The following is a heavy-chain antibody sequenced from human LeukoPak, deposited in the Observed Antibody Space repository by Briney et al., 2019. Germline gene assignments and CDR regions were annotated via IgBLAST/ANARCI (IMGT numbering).Heavy chain of an antibody. J-gene: IGHJ4*02. V-gene: IGHV3-23*01. CDR3: AKVGSGLPWFGELMV. D-gene: IGHD3-10*01. CDR1: GFTFSSYA. CDR2: ISGSGGST. Sequence: PGGSLRLSCAASGFTFSSYAMSWVRQAPGKGLEWVSAISGSGGSTYYADSVKGRFTISRDNSKNTLYLQMNSLRAEDTAVYYCAKVGSGLPWFGELMVWGQGTLVTVSS.